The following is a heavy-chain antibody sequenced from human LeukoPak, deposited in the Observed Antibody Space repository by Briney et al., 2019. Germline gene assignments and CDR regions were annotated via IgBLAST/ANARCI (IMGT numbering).Heavy chain of an antibody. Sequence: PGGSLRLFCAASGFAFSTYYIHWVLQPPGKGLEWVAVISYDGRNMYYGDSVKGRFTISRDNSKNTLYLQMNSLRPEDTAVYYRAKSLSSGWSSYYCGDWGQGTLDGVSS. CDR3: AKSLSSGWSSYYCGD. CDR2: ISYDGRNM. D-gene: IGHD6-19*01. V-gene: IGHV3-30*18. J-gene: IGHJ4*02. CDR1: GFAFSTYY.